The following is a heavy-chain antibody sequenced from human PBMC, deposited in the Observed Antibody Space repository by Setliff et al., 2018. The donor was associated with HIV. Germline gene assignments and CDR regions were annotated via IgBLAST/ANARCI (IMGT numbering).Heavy chain of an antibody. Sequence: SETLSLTCAVSGYSISSGFYWGWIRQPPGKGLEWIGTIYHSGSTYYNPSLKSRVTKSVDTSKKSLFLQMNSLRAEDTAVYYCAKPSSSWDGGFFDPWGLGTLVTVSS. J-gene: IGHJ5*02. CDR1: GYSISSGFY. D-gene: IGHD6-13*01. V-gene: IGHV4-38-2*01. CDR3: AKPSSSWDGGFFDP. CDR2: IYHSGST.